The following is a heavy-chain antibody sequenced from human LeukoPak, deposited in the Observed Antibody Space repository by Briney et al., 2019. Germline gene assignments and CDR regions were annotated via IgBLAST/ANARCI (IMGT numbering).Heavy chain of an antibody. Sequence: SSVTVSYKASSGTLSSYSISWLRQARGQGLDWMGKTLPIFGTANYAQKFQGRVTITTDESTSTAYMELSSLRSEDTAVYYCASSSGGSLEFGYWGQGTLVTVSS. CDR2: TLPIFGTA. CDR3: ASSSGGSLEFGY. J-gene: IGHJ4*02. V-gene: IGHV1-69*05. D-gene: IGHD2-15*01. CDR1: SGTLSSYS.